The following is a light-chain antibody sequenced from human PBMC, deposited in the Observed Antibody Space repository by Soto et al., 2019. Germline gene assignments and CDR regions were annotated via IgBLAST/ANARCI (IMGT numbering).Light chain of an antibody. Sequence: ASQSVSNNYLAWYQQKPGQAPRLLIYGASNRATGIPDSFIGSGTGQAFYLCSIRIAPEDLSGYYWVQDRLLGTFRQGTKVEIK. V-gene: IGKV3-20*01. CDR3: VQDRLLGT. CDR1: QSVSNNY. CDR2: GAS. J-gene: IGKJ1*01.